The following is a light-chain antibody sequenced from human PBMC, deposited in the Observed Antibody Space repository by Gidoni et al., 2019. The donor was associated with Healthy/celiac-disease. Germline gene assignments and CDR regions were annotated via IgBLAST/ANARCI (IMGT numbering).Light chain of an antibody. CDR1: QGISSY. CDR2: AAS. J-gene: IGKJ1*01. Sequence: DPVTITCRASQGISSYLAWYQQKPGKAPKLRIYAASTLQSGVPSRFSGSGSGTDFTLTISSLQPEDFATYYCQQLNSYPWTFGQGTKVEIK. V-gene: IGKV1-9*01. CDR3: QQLNSYPWT.